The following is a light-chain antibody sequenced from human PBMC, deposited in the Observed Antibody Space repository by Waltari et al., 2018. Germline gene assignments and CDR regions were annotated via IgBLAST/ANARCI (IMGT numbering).Light chain of an antibody. V-gene: IGLV2-14*01. J-gene: IGLJ1*01. CDR1: SSDVGGYNY. CDR2: EVS. CDR3: SSYTSSSPYV. Sequence: QSALTQPASVSGSPGQSITISCTGTSSDVGGYNYVSWYQQHPGKAPKLMIYEVSNRPSGVSTRFSVSKSGNTASLTISGLQAEDEADYYCSSYTSSSPYVFGTGTKVTVL.